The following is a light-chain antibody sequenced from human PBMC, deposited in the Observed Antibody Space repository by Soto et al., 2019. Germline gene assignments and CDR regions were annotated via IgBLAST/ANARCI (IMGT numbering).Light chain of an antibody. CDR1: SSDVGGYDY. J-gene: IGLJ2*01. Sequence: SALTQPPSASGSPVQSVTISCTGTSSDVGGYDYVSWYQQHPGKAPKLMIYEVTKRPSGVPDRFSGSKSGNTASLTVSGLQAEDEADYYCSSYAGSNNFVVFGGGTKVTVL. CDR2: EVT. V-gene: IGLV2-8*01. CDR3: SSYAGSNNFVV.